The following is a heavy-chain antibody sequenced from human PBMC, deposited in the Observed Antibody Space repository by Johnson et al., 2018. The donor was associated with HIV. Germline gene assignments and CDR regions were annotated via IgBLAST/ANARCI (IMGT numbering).Heavy chain of an antibody. J-gene: IGHJ3*02. CDR3: ARDASYGDYAFDI. V-gene: IGHV3-73*01. D-gene: IGHD4-17*01. CDR2: IRSKANSYAT. CDR1: GFTFSSYA. Sequence: VQLVESGGGLVQPGGSLRLSCAASGFTFSSYAMHWVRQASGKGLEWVGRIRSKANSYATVYSASVKGRFTISRDDSKNTAYLQMNSLKTEDTAVYYCARDASYGDYAFDIWGQGTMVTVSS.